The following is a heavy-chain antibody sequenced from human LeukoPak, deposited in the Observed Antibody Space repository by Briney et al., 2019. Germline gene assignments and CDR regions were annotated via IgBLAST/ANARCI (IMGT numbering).Heavy chain of an antibody. CDR3: AKPEQYNWNDGSFDY. J-gene: IGHJ4*02. Sequence: GGSLRLSCAASGFTFSIYAMSWVRQAPGKGLEWVSAISGSGGSTYYADSVQGRFTISRDSSKNTLYLQMNSLRAEDTAVYYCAKPEQYNWNDGSFDYWGQGTLVTVSS. V-gene: IGHV3-23*01. CDR2: ISGSGGST. D-gene: IGHD1-20*01. CDR1: GFTFSIYA.